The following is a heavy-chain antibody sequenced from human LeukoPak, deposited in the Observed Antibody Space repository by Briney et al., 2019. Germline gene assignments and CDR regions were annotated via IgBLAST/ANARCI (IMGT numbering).Heavy chain of an antibody. V-gene: IGHV3-7*01. CDR1: AFTISNYW. CDR2: IKQDGRAE. CDR3: ARDLFDY. J-gene: IGHJ4*02. Sequence: GGSLRLSCSVSAFTISNYWMSWVRQAPGKGLEWVATIKQDGRAEFYVDSVKGRFTISRDSAKNSMYLQMNRLRDDDTAVYYCARDLFDYWGQGTLVTVSS.